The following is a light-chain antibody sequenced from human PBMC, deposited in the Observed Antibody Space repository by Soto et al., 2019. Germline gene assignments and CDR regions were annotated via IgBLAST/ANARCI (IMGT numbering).Light chain of an antibody. Sequence: QAVVTQPASVSGSPGQSITISCTGTSSDVGGYNYVSWYQQHPGKAPKLMIYDVSSRPSGVSNRFSGSKSGNTASLTISGLQAEDEADYYCSSYTSSNTPRVFGTGTKVTVL. CDR1: SSDVGGYNY. V-gene: IGLV2-14*03. J-gene: IGLJ1*01. CDR2: DVS. CDR3: SSYTSSNTPRV.